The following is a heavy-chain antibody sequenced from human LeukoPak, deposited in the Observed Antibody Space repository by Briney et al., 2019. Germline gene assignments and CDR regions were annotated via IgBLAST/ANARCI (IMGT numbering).Heavy chain of an antibody. V-gene: IGHV3-15*01. CDR1: GFTLSNAW. D-gene: IGHD7-27*01. J-gene: IGHJ4*02. CDR3: TTDFITGGFDS. CDR2: IKTKTDGGTT. Sequence: GGSLRLSCAASGFTLSNAWMSWVRQAPGQGLEWVGRIKTKTDGGTTDYAAPVYGRFTISRDDSQNTLYLRMNSLKTEDAAVYYCTTDFITGGFDSWGQGTLVTVSS.